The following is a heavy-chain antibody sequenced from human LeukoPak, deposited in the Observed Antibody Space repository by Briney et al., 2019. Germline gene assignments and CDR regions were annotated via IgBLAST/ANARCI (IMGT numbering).Heavy chain of an antibody. V-gene: IGHV4-59*01. D-gene: IGHD2-21*01. CDR3: ARGYYYFDY. CDR2: IYYSGSV. J-gene: IGHJ4*02. CDR1: GDSIYSDY. Sequence: SETLSLTCIVSGDSIYSDYWNWIRQPPGKGLEWIGYIYYSGSVNYNPSLKSRVTISVDTSKRQFSLKLSSVTAADTAVYYCARGYYYFDYWGQGTLVTVSS.